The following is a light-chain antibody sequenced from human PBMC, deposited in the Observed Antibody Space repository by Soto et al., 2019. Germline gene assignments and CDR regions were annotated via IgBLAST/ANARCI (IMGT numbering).Light chain of an antibody. J-gene: IGLJ2*01. Sequence: QSALTQPASVSGSPGQSITLSCTGTSSDVGGYNYVSWYQQHPGKAPKLMIYDVSNRPSGVSNRFSGSKSGNTASLPISGLQAEDEAEYYCSSYTISSTLVVFGGGTKLTVL. CDR2: DVS. V-gene: IGLV2-14*01. CDR1: SSDVGGYNY. CDR3: SSYTISSTLVV.